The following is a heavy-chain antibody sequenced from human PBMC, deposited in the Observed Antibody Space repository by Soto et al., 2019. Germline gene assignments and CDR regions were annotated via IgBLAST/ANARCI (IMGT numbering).Heavy chain of an antibody. CDR3: ARDRYDILTGPNYYSMDV. CDR1: GYTFTSYG. J-gene: IGHJ6*02. D-gene: IGHD3-9*01. CDR2: ISAYNGNT. V-gene: IGHV1-18*01. Sequence: ASVKVSCKASGYTFTSYGISWVRQAPGQGLEWMGWISAYNGNTNYAQKLQGRVTMTTDTSTSTAYMELRSLRSDDTAVYYCARDRYDILTGPNYYSMDVWGQGTTVTVSS.